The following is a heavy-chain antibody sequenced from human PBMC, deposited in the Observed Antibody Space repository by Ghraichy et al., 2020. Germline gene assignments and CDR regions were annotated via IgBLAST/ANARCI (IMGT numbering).Heavy chain of an antibody. CDR1: GYTFTSYG. Sequence: ASVKVSCKASGYTFTSYGISWVRQAPGQGLEWMGWISAYNGNTNYAQKLQGRVTMTTDTSTSTAYMELRSLRSDDTAVYYCAREAPAFTMIVVRGAFDIWGQGTMVTVSS. CDR3: AREAPAFTMIVVRGAFDI. D-gene: IGHD3-22*01. V-gene: IGHV1-18*01. J-gene: IGHJ3*02. CDR2: ISAYNGNT.